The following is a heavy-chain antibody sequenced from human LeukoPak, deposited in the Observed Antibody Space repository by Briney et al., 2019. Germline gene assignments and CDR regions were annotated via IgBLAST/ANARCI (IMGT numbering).Heavy chain of an antibody. J-gene: IGHJ4*02. V-gene: IGHV3-23*01. CDR1: GFTFNNYA. D-gene: IGHD6-13*01. Sequence: PGGSLRLSCAASGFTFNNYAMSWVRQAPGKGLEWVSSIRGSNRGTYYADSARGRFTISRDNSKNTVYLEMNSLRAEDTAVYYCATEIAAATGGGYYFDYWGQGTLVTVSS. CDR3: ATEIAAATGGGYYFDY. CDR2: IRGSNRGT.